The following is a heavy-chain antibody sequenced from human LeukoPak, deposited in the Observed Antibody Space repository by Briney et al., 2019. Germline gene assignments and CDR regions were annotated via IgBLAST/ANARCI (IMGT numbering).Heavy chain of an antibody. CDR1: GFTFSSYW. Sequence: GGSLRLSCAASGFTFSSYWMHWVRQAPGKGLVWVSRINSDGSSTSYADSVKGRFTISRDNAKNTLYLQMNSLRAEDTAVYYSAREDYGDYFDYWGQGTLVTVSS. J-gene: IGHJ4*02. CDR3: AREDYGDYFDY. CDR2: INSDGSST. D-gene: IGHD4-17*01. V-gene: IGHV3-74*01.